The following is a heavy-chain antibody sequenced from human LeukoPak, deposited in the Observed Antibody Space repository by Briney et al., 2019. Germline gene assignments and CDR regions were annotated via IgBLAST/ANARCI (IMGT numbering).Heavy chain of an antibody. CDR2: ISSSSSYI. J-gene: IGHJ4*02. CDR1: GFTFSSYS. D-gene: IGHD3-10*01. V-gene: IGHV3-21*01. CDR3: AREASTMVRGVVLDY. Sequence: GGSLRPSCAASGFTFSSYSMNWVRQAPGKGLEWVSSISSSSSYIYYADSVKGRFTISRDNAKNSLYLQMNSLRAEDTAVYYCAREASTMVRGVVLDYWGQGTLVTVSS.